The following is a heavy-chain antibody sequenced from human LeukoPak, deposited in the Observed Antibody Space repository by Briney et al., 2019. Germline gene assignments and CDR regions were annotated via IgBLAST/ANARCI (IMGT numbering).Heavy chain of an antibody. CDR1: GVSISTYC. V-gene: IGHV4-59*01. J-gene: IGHJ3*02. Sequence: PSETLSLTCTVSGVSISTYCMTWLRQPPGKGLEWIGSIYHSGSTNYNPYLKGRVTISVDTSKNQFSLKRNSVTAADTAVYYCARESVYSGRYYACDIWGQGTMVTVSS. CDR2: IYHSGST. D-gene: IGHD1-26*01. CDR3: ARESVYSGRYYACDI.